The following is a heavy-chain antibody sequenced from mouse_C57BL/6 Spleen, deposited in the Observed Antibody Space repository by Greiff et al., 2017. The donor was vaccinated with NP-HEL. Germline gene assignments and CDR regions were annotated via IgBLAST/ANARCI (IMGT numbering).Heavy chain of an antibody. CDR1: GYTFTSYW. CDR2: IDPSDSYT. J-gene: IGHJ4*01. V-gene: IGHV1-69*01. Sequence: QVQLQQPGAELVMPGASVKLSCKASGYTFTSYWMHCVKQRPGQGLEWIGEIDPSDSYTNYNQKFKGKSTLTVDKSSSTAYMQLSSLTSEDSAVYYCARVPYYGSSYDAMDYWGQGTSVTVSS. D-gene: IGHD1-1*01. CDR3: ARVPYYGSSYDAMDY.